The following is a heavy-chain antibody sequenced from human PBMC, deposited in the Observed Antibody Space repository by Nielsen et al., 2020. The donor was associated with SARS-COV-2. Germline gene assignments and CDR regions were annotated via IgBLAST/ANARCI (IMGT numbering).Heavy chain of an antibody. Sequence: SETLSLTCTVSGGSISSGGYYWSWIRHHPGKGLEWIGYIYFSGRTCYNPSLKSRVTISVDTSKNQFSLSLRSVTAADTAVYYCARESSGYDHYNYGMDVWGQGTQVTVSS. V-gene: IGHV4-31*03. CDR2: IYFSGRT. CDR1: GGSISSGGYY. D-gene: IGHD5-12*01. J-gene: IGHJ6*02. CDR3: ARESSGYDHYNYGMDV.